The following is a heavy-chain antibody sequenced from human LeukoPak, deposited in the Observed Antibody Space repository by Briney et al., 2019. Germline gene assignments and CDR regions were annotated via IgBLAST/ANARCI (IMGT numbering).Heavy chain of an antibody. V-gene: IGHV3-23*01. CDR1: GFTFSSYA. Sequence: GGSLRLSCEASGFTFSSYAMSWVRQAPGKGLDWVSGISAGGDRTYYADSVKGRFTISRDNAKDTLYLQMNSLRAEDTAVYYCAKFEYSTATQLYYFDCWGQGALVTVSS. D-gene: IGHD5-24*01. CDR2: ISAGGDRT. CDR3: AKFEYSTATQLYYFDC. J-gene: IGHJ4*02.